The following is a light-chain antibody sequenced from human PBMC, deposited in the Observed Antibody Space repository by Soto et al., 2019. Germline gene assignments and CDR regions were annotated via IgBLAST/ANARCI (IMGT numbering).Light chain of an antibody. Sequence: QSVLTQPASVSGSPGQSITISCTGTSSDVGAYDYVSWYQQHPGKAPKLIFYDVSNRPSGFSNRFSASKSGNTASLTISGLQAEDEADYYCSSYTGSNTLYVFGPGTKVTVL. CDR2: DVS. CDR1: SSDVGAYDY. CDR3: SSYTGSNTLYV. V-gene: IGLV2-14*01. J-gene: IGLJ1*01.